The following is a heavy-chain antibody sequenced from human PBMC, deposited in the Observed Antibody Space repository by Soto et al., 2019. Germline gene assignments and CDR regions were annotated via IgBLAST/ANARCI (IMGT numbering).Heavy chain of an antibody. CDR3: ARVDYDSTYGFYYYGLDV. V-gene: IGHV1-69*01. J-gene: IGHJ6*02. D-gene: IGHD3-10*01. CDR1: GGTFSSYS. Sequence: QVHLVQSGAEVKKPGSSVRVSCKISGGTFSSYSFTWVRQAPGQGLEWMGEIIPILNTANFAQKFQSRVTITADEPTSTVYMDLSSLSPDDTAVYYCARVDYDSTYGFYYYGLDVWGQGTTVTVSS. CDR2: IIPILNTA.